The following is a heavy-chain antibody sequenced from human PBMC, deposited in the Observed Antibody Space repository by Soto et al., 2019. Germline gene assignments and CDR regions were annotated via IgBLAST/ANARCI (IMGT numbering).Heavy chain of an antibody. CDR1: GLTFTDAW. CDR3: SSGMAAGTY. Sequence: EVQLVESGGGLVTPGGSLRLSCAVTGLTFTDAWMNWMRQAPGKGPEWVGRIKSKAAGGTADYAAAVKDIFTMSRDDSKNMLYLQMNSLKSADTAVYYCSSGMAAGTYWGQGTLVTVSS. D-gene: IGHD6-13*01. CDR2: IKSKAAGGTA. J-gene: IGHJ4*02. V-gene: IGHV3-15*07.